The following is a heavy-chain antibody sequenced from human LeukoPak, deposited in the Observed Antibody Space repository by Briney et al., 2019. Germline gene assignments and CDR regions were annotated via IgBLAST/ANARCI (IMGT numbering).Heavy chain of an antibody. Sequence: SETLSLTCTASGGSISSYYWSWIRQPPGKGLEWVGYIYYSGSTNYNPSLKSRVTISVDTSKNQFSLKLSSVTAADTAVYYWASYRGGCSSTSCYDYCGLGTPVTVSS. CDR3: ASYRGGCSSTSCYDY. D-gene: IGHD2-2*01. CDR1: GGSISSYY. J-gene: IGHJ4*02. V-gene: IGHV4-59*01. CDR2: IYYSGST.